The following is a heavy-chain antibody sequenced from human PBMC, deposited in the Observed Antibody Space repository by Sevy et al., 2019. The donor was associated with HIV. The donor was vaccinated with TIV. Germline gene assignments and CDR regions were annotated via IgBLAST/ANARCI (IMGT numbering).Heavy chain of an antibody. CDR3: ARDPLYYDILTGYGTGGMDV. D-gene: IGHD3-9*01. CDR1: GGSISSGDYY. CDR2: IYYSGST. V-gene: IGHV4-30-4*01. Sequence: SETLSLTCTVSGGSISSGDYYWSWIRQPPGKGLEWIGYIYYSGSTYYYPSLKSRVTISVDTSKNQFSLKLSSVTAADTAVYYCARDPLYYDILTGYGTGGMDVWGQGTTVTVSS. J-gene: IGHJ6*02.